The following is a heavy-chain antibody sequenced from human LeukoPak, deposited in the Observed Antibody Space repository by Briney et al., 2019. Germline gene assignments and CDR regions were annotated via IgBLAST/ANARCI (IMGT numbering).Heavy chain of an antibody. CDR2: IYYSGST. V-gene: IGHV4-59*08. D-gene: IGHD2-21*02. Sequence: SETLSLTCNLSGGSISSYYWSWIRQPPGKGLEWIGYIYYSGSTNYNPSLKSRVTISVDTSKNQFSLKLSSVTAADTAVYYCARLVTRPYGMDVWGQGTTVTVSS. CDR3: ARLVTRPYGMDV. J-gene: IGHJ6*02. CDR1: GGSISSYY.